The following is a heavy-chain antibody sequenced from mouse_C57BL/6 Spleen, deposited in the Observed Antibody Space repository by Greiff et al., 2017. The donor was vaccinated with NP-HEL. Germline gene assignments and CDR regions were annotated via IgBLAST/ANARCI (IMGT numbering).Heavy chain of an antibody. CDR2: IYPRDGST. J-gene: IGHJ4*01. CDR3: ARYLPYGNFAMDY. Sequence: QVQLQQSDAELVKPGASVKISCKVSGYTFTDHTIHWLKQRPEQGLEWIGYIYPRDGSTKYNEKFKGKATLTADKSSSTAYMQLNSLTSEDSAVYVCARYLPYGNFAMDYWGQGTSVTVSS. D-gene: IGHD2-1*01. V-gene: IGHV1-78*01. CDR1: GYTFTDHT.